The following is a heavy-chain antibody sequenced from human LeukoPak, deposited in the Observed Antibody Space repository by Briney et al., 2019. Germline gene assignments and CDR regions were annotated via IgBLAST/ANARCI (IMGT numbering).Heavy chain of an antibody. V-gene: IGHV3-7*01. CDR2: INLGGSAK. Sequence: PGGSLRLSCSASGFAFSDYLMNWVRQAPGKGPEWVANINLGGSAKLYVDSVKGRCTISRDNAKNSLYLQMNSLRVEDTAVYYCAAWGLHNYWGQGTLVTVSS. CDR3: AAWGLHNY. J-gene: IGHJ4*02. D-gene: IGHD7-27*01. CDR1: GFAFSDYL.